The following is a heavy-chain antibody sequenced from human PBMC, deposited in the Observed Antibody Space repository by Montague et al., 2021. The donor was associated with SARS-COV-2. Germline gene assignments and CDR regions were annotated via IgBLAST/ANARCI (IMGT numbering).Heavy chain of an antibody. V-gene: IGHV4-59*02. CDR2: VLYNKGT. Sequence: SETLSLTCTVSGVSVTDYYWSWIRQPPGKGLEWVGDVLYNKGTNFNPSLKSRVAISVDTSKNQFSLNLKSVTAADTAVYYCARDRGRYFDSGSYNWLDSWGQGTLVTVSS. CDR1: GVSVTDYY. J-gene: IGHJ5*01. CDR3: ARDRGRYFDSGSYNWLDS. D-gene: IGHD3-10*01.